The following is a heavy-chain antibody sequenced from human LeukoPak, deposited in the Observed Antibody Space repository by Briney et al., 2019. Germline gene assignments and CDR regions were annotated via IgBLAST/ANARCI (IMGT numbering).Heavy chain of an antibody. CDR3: ASASGAYYYYMDV. V-gene: IGHV1-18*01. Sequence: VASVKVSCKASGYTFTSYGISWVRQAPGQGLEWMGWISAYNGNTNYAQKLQGRVTMTTDTSTSTAYMELRSLRSDDTAVYYCASASGAYYYYMDVWGKGTTVNVSS. D-gene: IGHD3-10*01. J-gene: IGHJ6*03. CDR2: ISAYNGNT. CDR1: GYTFTSYG.